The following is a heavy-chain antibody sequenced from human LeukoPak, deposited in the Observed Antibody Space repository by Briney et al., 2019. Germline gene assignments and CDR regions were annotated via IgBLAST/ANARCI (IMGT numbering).Heavy chain of an antibody. J-gene: IGHJ4*02. CDR1: GFTLSSYA. V-gene: IGHV3-64*01. CDR3: ARRAGAYSQPYDY. CDR2: LSSNGGST. Sequence: QPGGSLRLSCAASGFTLSSYAMDSVPQAPGKGLEYVSALSSNGGSTYYATSAKGRFTISRDNSRNPLYLQMNSLRAEDTAVYYCARRAGAYSQPYDYWGQGTLVTVSS. D-gene: IGHD4/OR15-4a*01.